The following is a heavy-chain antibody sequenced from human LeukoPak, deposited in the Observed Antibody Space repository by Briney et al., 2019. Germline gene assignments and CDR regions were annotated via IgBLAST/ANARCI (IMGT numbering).Heavy chain of an antibody. CDR2: IKQDGGDE. CDR1: GFTFSTYA. J-gene: IGHJ4*02. Sequence: GGSLRLSCEASGFTFSTYAMSWVRQAPGKGLEWVANIKQDGGDEYYVDSVKGRFTISRDNAKNSLYLQMNSLRAEDTAVYYCASGWGQFDYWGQGTLVTVSS. CDR3: ASGWGQFDY. D-gene: IGHD3-10*01. V-gene: IGHV3-7*02.